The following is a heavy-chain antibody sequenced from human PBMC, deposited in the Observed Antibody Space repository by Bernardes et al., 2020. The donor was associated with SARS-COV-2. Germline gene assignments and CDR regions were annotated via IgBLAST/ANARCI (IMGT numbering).Heavy chain of an antibody. V-gene: IGHV1-2*04. D-gene: IGHD3-16*01. CDR2: INPNSGGT. Sequence: ASVKVSCKASGYTFIDYYIHWVRQAPGQGLEWMGWINPNSGGTNYAQKFQGWVTMTRDTSISTAYMELSRLRSDDTAVYYCARGNPYELPAFDYWGQGTLVTVSS. CDR1: GYTFIDYY. CDR3: ARGNPYELPAFDY. J-gene: IGHJ4*02.